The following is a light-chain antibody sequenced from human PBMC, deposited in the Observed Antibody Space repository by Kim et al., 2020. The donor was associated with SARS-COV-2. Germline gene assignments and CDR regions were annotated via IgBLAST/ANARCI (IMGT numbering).Light chain of an antibody. J-gene: IGKJ4*01. V-gene: IGKV3-20*01. CDR3: QQYGSSLALT. Sequence: EIVLTQSPGTLSLSPGERASLSCRASESVSSRYLAWYQQKPGQAPRLLIYGTSSRATGIPDRFSGSGSGTDFTLTISRLEPEDFAVYYCQQYGSSLALTFGGGTKVDIK. CDR1: ESVSSRY. CDR2: GTS.